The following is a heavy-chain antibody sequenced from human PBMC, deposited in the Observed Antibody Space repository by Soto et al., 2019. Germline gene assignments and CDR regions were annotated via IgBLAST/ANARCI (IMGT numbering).Heavy chain of an antibody. J-gene: IGHJ4*02. CDR3: ARTGPTYYYGSGSYYSYY. CDR2: MNPNSGNT. Sequence: QVQLVQSGAEVKKPGASVKVSCKASGYTFTSYDINWVRQATGQGLEWMGWMNPNSGNTGYAQKFQGQVTMTRNTAISTAYMELSILRSEDAAVYYCARTGPTYYYGSGSYYSYYWGQGTLVTVSS. V-gene: IGHV1-8*01. D-gene: IGHD3-10*01. CDR1: GYTFTSYD.